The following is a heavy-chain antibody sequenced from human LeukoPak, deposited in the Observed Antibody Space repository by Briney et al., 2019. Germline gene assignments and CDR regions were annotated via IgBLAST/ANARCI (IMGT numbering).Heavy chain of an antibody. CDR1: GFTFSSYA. Sequence: GGSLRLACAASGFTFSSYAMSWVRQAPGKGLEWVSAISGSGGSTYYADSVKGRFTISRDNSKNTLYLQVNSLRAEDTAVYYCAKKRIMITFGELDYWGQGTLVTVSS. CDR3: AKKRIMITFGELDY. J-gene: IGHJ4*02. V-gene: IGHV3-23*01. CDR2: ISGSGGST. D-gene: IGHD3-16*01.